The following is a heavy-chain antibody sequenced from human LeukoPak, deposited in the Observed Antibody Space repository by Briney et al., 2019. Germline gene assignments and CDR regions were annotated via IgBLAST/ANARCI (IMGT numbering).Heavy chain of an antibody. CDR2: IYPGDSDT. D-gene: IGHD3-22*01. J-gene: IGHJ4*02. CDR1: GYSFTSYW. V-gene: IGHV5-51*01. Sequence: GESLKISCKGSGYSFTSYWIAWVRQMTGKGLEWMRIIYPGDSDTRYSPSFQGQVTISADKSISTAYLQWSSLKASDTAMYYCARETLSYDSSGYLFDYWGQGTLVTVSS. CDR3: ARETLSYDSSGYLFDY.